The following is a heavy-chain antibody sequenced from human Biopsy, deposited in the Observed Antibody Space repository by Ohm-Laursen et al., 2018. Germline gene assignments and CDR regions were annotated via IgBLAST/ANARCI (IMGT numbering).Heavy chain of an antibody. Sequence: GSLRLSCAASGSTFSSYYMSWVRLAPGKGLEWVANINQDGSVKNYVDSVKGRFTISRDNAENSVYLQMSSLRSEDTAVYYCARSLWPEDYWGQGTLVTVSS. V-gene: IGHV3-7*01. CDR2: INQDGSVK. CDR1: GSTFSSYY. CDR3: ARSLWPEDY. D-gene: IGHD2-21*01. J-gene: IGHJ4*02.